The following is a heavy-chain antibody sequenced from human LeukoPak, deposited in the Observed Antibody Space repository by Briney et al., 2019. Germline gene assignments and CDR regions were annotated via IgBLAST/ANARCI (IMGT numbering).Heavy chain of an antibody. D-gene: IGHD3-22*01. CDR1: GGSFSGYY. Sequence: SETPSLTCAVYGGSFSGYYWSWIRQPPGKGLEWIGEINHSGSTNYNPSLKSRVTISVDTSKNQFSLKLSSVTAADTAVYYCARDHYYDSSGPHDWGQGTLVTVSS. J-gene: IGHJ4*02. CDR2: INHSGST. V-gene: IGHV4-34*01. CDR3: ARDHYYDSSGPHD.